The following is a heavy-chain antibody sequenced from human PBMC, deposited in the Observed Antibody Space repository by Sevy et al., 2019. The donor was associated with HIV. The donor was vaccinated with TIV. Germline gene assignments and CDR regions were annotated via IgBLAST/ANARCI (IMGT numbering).Heavy chain of an antibody. CDR1: GFTFSNYN. J-gene: IGHJ6*02. Sequence: GGFLRLSCAASGFTFSNYNINWVRQSPGKGLEWFSYISTSSGYIYYADSVKVRFTISRDNAKNSLYLQMNSLRAEDTAVYYCARDQTILEGRYGMDVWGQGTTVTVSS. CDR3: ARDQTILEGRYGMDV. CDR2: ISTSSGYI. D-gene: IGHD3-3*01. V-gene: IGHV3-21*06.